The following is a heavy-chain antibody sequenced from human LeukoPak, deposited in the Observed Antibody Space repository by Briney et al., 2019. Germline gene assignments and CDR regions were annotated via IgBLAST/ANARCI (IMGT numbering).Heavy chain of an antibody. V-gene: IGHV4-59*08. J-gene: IGHJ2*01. D-gene: IGHD3-22*01. CDR2: IYYSGST. Sequence: SETLSPTCTVSGGSISSYYWSWIRQPSGKGLEWIGYIYYSGSTNYNPSLKSRVTISVDTSKNQFSLKLSSVTAADTAVYYCARKGGAYYYDSSGSQGFDLWGRGTLVTVSS. CDR1: GGSISSYY. CDR3: ARKGGAYYYDSSGSQGFDL.